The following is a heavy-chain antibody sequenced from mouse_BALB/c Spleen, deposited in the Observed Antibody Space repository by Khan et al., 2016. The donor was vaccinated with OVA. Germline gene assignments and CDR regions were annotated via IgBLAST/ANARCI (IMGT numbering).Heavy chain of an antibody. CDR2: IDPANGYT. J-gene: IGHJ3*01. D-gene: IGHD2-4*01. Sequence: VQLKESGAELVKPGASVKLSCTASGFNIKDTYMHWVKQRPEQGLEWIGRIDPANGYTKYDPKFQGKATITADTSSNTAYLQLSSLTSEDAAVFYGDCDYWYVFAYWGQGTLVTVSA. CDR1: GFNIKDTY. CDR3: DCDYWYVFAY. V-gene: IGHV14-3*02.